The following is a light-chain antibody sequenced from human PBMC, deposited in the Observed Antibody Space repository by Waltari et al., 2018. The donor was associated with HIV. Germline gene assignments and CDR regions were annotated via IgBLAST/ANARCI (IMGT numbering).Light chain of an antibody. J-gene: IGKJ2*01. CDR3: QQRSYWPPYT. CDR2: DAS. Sequence: EIVLTQSPATLSLSPGERATLSCRASQSVSSYLAWYQQKPGQAPRVLIYDASNRATGIPARFSASGSGTDFTLTISSLEPEDFAVYYCQQRSYWPPYTFGQGTRLEIK. CDR1: QSVSSY. V-gene: IGKV3-11*01.